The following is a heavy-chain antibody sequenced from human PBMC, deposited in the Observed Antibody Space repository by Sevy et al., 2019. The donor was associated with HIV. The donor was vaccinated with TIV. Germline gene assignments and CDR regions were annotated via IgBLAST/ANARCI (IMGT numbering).Heavy chain of an antibody. CDR3: ARYEEVTTLVNAFDI. CDR2: IRYTGIYI. V-gene: IGHV3-21*01. J-gene: IGHJ3*02. CDR1: GFTFSSYI. D-gene: IGHD5-18*01. Sequence: GGSLRLSCAASGFTFSSYIINWVRQAPGKGLEWVSSIRYTGIYIYHADSVKGRFTISRDNAKNSLYLQMNSLRAEDTAVYYCARYEEVTTLVNAFDIWGQGTMVTVSS.